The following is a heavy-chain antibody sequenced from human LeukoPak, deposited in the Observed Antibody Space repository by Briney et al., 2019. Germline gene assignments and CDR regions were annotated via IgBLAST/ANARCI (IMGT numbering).Heavy chain of an antibody. CDR1: GYTFTGYY. CDR3: ARDSTQRYYYDSSGYYYGVDY. Sequence: EASVKVSCKASGYTFTGYYMHWVRQAPGQGLEWMGRINPNSGGTNYAQKFQGRVTMTRDTSISTAYKELSRLRSDDTAVYYCARDSTQRYYYDSSGYYYGVDYWGQGTLVTVSS. D-gene: IGHD3-22*01. CDR2: INPNSGGT. J-gene: IGHJ4*02. V-gene: IGHV1-2*06.